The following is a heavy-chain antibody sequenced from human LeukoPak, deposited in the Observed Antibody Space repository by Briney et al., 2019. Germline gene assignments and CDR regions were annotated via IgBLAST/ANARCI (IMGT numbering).Heavy chain of an antibody. CDR3: V. CDR1: GGSISSYY. J-gene: IGHJ6*03. Sequence: SETLSLTCTVSGGSISSYYWSWIRQPPGKGLEWIGYIYYRGSTNYNPSLKSQVTISVDTSKNQFSLNRISVTAADTAYYMDVWGKRTTVTGSS. CDR2: IYYRGST. V-gene: IGHV4-59*12.